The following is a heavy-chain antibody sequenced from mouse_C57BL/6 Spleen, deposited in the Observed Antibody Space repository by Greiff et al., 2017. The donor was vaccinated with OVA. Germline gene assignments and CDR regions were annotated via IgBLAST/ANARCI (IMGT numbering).Heavy chain of an antibody. CDR3: VRDRDSSGYFGFAY. J-gene: IGHJ3*01. V-gene: IGHV10-3*01. D-gene: IGHD3-2*02. CDR2: IRSKSSNYAT. Sequence: GGGLVQPKGSLKLSCAASGFTFNTYAMHWVRQAPGKGLEWVARIRSKSSNYATYYADSVKDRFTISRDDSQSMLYLQMNNLKTEDTAMYYCVRDRDSSGYFGFAYWGQGTLVTVSA. CDR1: GFTFNTYA.